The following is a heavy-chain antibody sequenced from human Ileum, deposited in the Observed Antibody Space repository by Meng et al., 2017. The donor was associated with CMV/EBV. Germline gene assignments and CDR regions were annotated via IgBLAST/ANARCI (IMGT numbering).Heavy chain of an antibody. CDR3: AREGGGIVGEIDY. Sequence: GVFGLTLTSYLLPWVRRSPGKVLVWVSSFNRDGSLPSSADSVKGRFTISRDNAKNTLYRQMNSLRAEDTAVYYCAREGGGIVGEIDYWGQGTLVTVSS. V-gene: IGHV3-74*01. CDR1: GLTLTSYL. J-gene: IGHJ4*02. CDR2: FNRDGSLP. D-gene: IGHD3-3*01.